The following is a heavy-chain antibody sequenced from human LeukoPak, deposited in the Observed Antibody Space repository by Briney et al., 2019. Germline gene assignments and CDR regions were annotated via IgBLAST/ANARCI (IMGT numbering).Heavy chain of an antibody. CDR3: ASLNYYDSSGRATYSDY. CDR2: IYHSGST. V-gene: IGHV4-30-2*01. CDR1: GGSISSGGYS. Sequence: SQTLSLTCAVSGGSISSGGYSWSWIRQPPGKGLEWIGYIYHSGSTYYNPSLKSRVTISVDRSKNQFSLKLSSVTAADTAVYYCASLNYYDSSGRATYSDYWGQGTLVTVSS. J-gene: IGHJ4*02. D-gene: IGHD3-22*01.